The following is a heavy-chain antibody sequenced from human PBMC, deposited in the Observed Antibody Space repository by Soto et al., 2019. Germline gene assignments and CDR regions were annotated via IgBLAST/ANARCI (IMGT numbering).Heavy chain of an antibody. Sequence: QVQLVQSGAEVKKPGSSVKVSCKASGGTFSSYTISWVRQAPGQGLEWMGRIIPILGIANYAQKFQGRVTITADXXTXTXXMELSSLRSEDTAVYYCAREAYGSGSYLHINWFDPWGQGTLVTVSS. CDR1: GGTFSSYT. D-gene: IGHD3-10*01. CDR3: AREAYGSGSYLHINWFDP. V-gene: IGHV1-69*08. CDR2: IIPILGIA. J-gene: IGHJ5*02.